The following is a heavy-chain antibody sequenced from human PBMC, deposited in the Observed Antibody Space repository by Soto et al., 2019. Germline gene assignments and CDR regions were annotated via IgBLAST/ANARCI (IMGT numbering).Heavy chain of an antibody. CDR2: IRGKANSYAT. D-gene: IGHD3-22*01. CDR3: TSRVPTYYYDSSGYYLNDY. V-gene: IGHV3-73*01. J-gene: IGHJ4*02. Sequence: GPLRLSCAASGFTFSGSAMHWVRQASGRGLEWVGRIRGKANSYATAYAASVKGGFTISRDDSKNTAYLQMNSLKTEDTAVYYCTSRVPTYYYDSSGYYLNDYWGQGTLVTVSS. CDR1: GFTFSGSA.